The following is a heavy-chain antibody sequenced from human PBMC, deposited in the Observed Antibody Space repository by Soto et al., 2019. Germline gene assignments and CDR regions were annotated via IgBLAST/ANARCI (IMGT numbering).Heavy chain of an antibody. CDR2: ISGSGRIT. J-gene: IGHJ4*02. V-gene: IGHV3-23*01. Sequence: DVQLLESGGGLAQPGESLRLSCVASGFSFSAYAMSWVRQSPGKGFEWVSTISGSGRITDYADSVKGRFTTSKDTSTNTLYLHRNSLTADDTALYYCVKERIELWLIDYWGQGTLVTVSS. D-gene: IGHD3-16*01. CDR1: GFSFSAYA. CDR3: VKERIELWLIDY.